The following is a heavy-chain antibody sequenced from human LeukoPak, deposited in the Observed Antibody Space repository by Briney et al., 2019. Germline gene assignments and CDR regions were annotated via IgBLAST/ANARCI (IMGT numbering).Heavy chain of an antibody. CDR2: IYYSGST. D-gene: IGHD1-26*01. Sequence: SETLSLTCTVSGGSISSYYWSWIRQPPGKGLEWIGYIYYSGSTNYNPSLKSRVTISVDTSKNQFSLKLSSVTAADTAVYYCARDSGDKDSGSYQGGFDYWGQGTLVTVSS. CDR1: GGSISSYY. V-gene: IGHV4-59*12. CDR3: ARDSGDKDSGSYQGGFDY. J-gene: IGHJ4*02.